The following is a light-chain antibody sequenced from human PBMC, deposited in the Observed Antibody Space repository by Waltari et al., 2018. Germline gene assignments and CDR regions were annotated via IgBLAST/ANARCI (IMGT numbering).Light chain of an antibody. CDR1: SSDVGGYNS. CDR3: SSYAGSNAVI. CDR2: EVS. J-gene: IGLJ2*01. Sequence: QSALTQPPSASGSPGQSVTISYTGTSSDVGGYNSVSWYQQHPGKAPKLMIYEVSKRPSGVPDRFSGSKSGNTASLTVSGLQAEDEADFYCSSYAGSNAVIFGGGTKLTVL. V-gene: IGLV2-8*01.